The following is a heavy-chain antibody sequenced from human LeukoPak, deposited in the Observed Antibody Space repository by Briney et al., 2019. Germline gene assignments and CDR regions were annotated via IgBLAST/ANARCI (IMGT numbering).Heavy chain of an antibody. V-gene: IGHV1-2*06. D-gene: IGHD2-2*01. CDR3: AREGEYCSSTSCYPNFDY. J-gene: IGHJ4*02. CDR1: GYTFTGYY. CDR2: INPNSGGT. Sequence: EASVKVSCKASGYTFTGYYMHWVRQAPGQGLEWMGRINPNSGGTNYAQKFQGRVTMTRDTSISTAYMELSRLRSDDTAVYYCAREGEYCSSTSCYPNFDYWGQGTLVTVSS.